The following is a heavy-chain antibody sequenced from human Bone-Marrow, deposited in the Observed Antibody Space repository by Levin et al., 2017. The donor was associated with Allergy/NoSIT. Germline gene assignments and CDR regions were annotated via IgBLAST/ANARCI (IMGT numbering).Heavy chain of an antibody. V-gene: IGHV3-30-3*01. CDR1: GFTFSSYA. Sequence: GESLKISCAASGFTFSSYAMHWVRQAPGKGLEWVAVISYDGSNKYYADSVKGRFTISRDNSKNTLYLQMNSLRAEDTAVYYCARTPFIVLMVEKNYYYGMDVWGQGTTVTVSS. J-gene: IGHJ6*02. CDR3: ARTPFIVLMVEKNYYYGMDV. CDR2: ISYDGSNK. D-gene: IGHD2-8*01.